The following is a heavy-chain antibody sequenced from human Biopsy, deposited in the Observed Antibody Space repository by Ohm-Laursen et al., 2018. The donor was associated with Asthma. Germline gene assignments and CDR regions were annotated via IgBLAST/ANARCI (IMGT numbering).Heavy chain of an antibody. D-gene: IGHD2-15*01. J-gene: IGHJ4*02. CDR2: ISGSGGST. CDR3: AKAREDIVVVVAVSDS. CDR1: GFTFSSYA. V-gene: IGHV3-23*01. Sequence: SLRLSCAASGFTFSSYAMSWVRQPPGKGLEWVSTISGSGGSTYYADSVKGRFTISRDNSKNTLHLQMNSLRAGDTAVYYCAKAREDIVVVVAVSDSWGQGTLVTVSS.